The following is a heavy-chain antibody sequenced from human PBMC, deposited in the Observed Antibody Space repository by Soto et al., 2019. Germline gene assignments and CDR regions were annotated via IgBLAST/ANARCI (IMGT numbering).Heavy chain of an antibody. V-gene: IGHV3-30*02. CDR3: ATANDYGDYGQGSNFDY. CDR1: GFTFSNFG. J-gene: IGHJ4*02. CDR2: IWYDGSNE. Sequence: GGSLRLSCTASGFTFSNFGIHWVRQAPGKGLEWVALIWYDGSNEYYADSVKGRFTISRDNSENTLYLQMNSLRSEDTAVYYCATANDYGDYGQGSNFDYWGQGTLVTVSS. D-gene: IGHD4-17*01.